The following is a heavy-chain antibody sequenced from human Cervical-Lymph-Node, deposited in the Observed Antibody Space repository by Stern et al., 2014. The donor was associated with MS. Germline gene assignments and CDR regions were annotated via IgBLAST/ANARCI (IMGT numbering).Heavy chain of an antibody. CDR2: ITPVCGTT. J-gene: IGHJ4*02. Sequence: QVQLVQSGAEVKKPGSSVKVSCKASGDTFSSYAINWVRQVPGQGLEWMGVITPVCGTTNYAQKFQGRVTITSDKSTNTAYMELMTLRSEDTAVYYCARGGGLVGYFDYWGQGTLVSVSS. CDR1: GDTFSSYA. D-gene: IGHD1-26*01. V-gene: IGHV1-69*06. CDR3: ARGGGLVGYFDY.